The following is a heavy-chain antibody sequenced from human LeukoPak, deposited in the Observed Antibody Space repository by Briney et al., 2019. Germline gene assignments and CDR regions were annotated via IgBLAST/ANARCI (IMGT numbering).Heavy chain of an antibody. D-gene: IGHD6-13*01. CDR3: ARQGDSSSWYRENWFDP. CDR1: GGSISSYY. V-gene: IGHV4-59*08. Sequence: SETLSLTCTVSGGSISSYYWSWIRQPPGKGLEWIGYIYYSGSTNYNPSLKSRVTISVDTSKNQFSLKLSSVTAADTAVYYCARQGDSSSWYRENWFDPWGQGTLVTVSS. CDR2: IYYSGST. J-gene: IGHJ5*02.